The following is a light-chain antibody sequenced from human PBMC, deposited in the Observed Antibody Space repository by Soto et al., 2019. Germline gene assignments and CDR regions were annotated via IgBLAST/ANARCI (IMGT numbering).Light chain of an antibody. J-gene: IGKJ3*01. CDR2: GAS. CDR3: QYEG. V-gene: IGKV3D-7*01. CDR1: QRVSSSY. Sequence: PGERVTLSCRASQRVSSSYLTWYQQKPGQAPRLLIYGASTRATSIPARFSGSGSGTDFTLTISSLQPEDFAVYYCQYEGFDPGTKVDIK.